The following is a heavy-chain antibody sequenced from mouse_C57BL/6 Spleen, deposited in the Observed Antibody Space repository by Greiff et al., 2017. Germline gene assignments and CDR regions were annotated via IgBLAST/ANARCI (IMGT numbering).Heavy chain of an antibody. CDR1: GYTFTSYW. V-gene: IGHV1-74*01. J-gene: IGHJ2*01. CDR2: IHPSDSDT. Sequence: QVQLKESGAELVKPGASVKVSCKASGYTFTSYWMHWVKQRPGQGLEWIGRIHPSDSDTNYNQKFKGKATLTVDKSSSTAYMQLSSLTSEVSAVYYCAIDGDYSHFDYWGQGTTLTVSS. CDR3: AIDGDYSHFDY. D-gene: IGHD2-13*01.